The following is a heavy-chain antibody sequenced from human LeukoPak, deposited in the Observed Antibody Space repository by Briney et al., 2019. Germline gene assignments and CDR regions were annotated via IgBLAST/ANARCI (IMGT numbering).Heavy chain of an antibody. J-gene: IGHJ6*03. Sequence: PGGSLRLSCATSGFTFNNYNMNWVRQAPGRALEWVSSITTSGTYIFHADSVKGRFTISRDNAKNSLYLQMNSLGPEDTAVYYCARDPYSGNYGNYYYYMDVWGKGTTVTISS. D-gene: IGHD1-26*01. V-gene: IGHV3-21*01. CDR3: ARDPYSGNYGNYYYYMDV. CDR2: ITTSGTYI. CDR1: GFTFNNYN.